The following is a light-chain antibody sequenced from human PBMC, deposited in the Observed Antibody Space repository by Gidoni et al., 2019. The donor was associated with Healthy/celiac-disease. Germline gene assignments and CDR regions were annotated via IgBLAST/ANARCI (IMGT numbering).Light chain of an antibody. CDR1: SSDVGGYNY. V-gene: IGLV2-14*01. Sequence: QSALTQPASVSGSPGQSITISCTGTSSDVGGYNYVSWYPQQPGKAPKLMIYEVSNRPSGVSNRFSGSKSGNTASLTISGLQAEDEADYYCSSYTSSSTVVFGGGTKLT. CDR3: SSYTSSSTVV. J-gene: IGLJ2*01. CDR2: EVS.